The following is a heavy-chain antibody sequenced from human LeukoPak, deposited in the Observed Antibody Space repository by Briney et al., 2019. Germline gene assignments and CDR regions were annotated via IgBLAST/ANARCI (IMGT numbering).Heavy chain of an antibody. V-gene: IGHV4-39*07. J-gene: IGHJ3*02. Sequence: SETLSLACTVSGDSISNNNYFWGWIRQPPGKGLEWIGSIYYSGSTYYNPSLKSRVTISVDTSKNQFSLQLSSVTAADTAIYYCARDTNGPFDIWGQGTMVTVSS. CDR3: ARDTNGPFDI. CDR2: IYYSGST. D-gene: IGHD2-8*01. CDR1: GDSISNNNYF.